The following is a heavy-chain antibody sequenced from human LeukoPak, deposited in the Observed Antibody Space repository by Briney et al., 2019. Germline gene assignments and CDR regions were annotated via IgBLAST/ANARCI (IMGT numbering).Heavy chain of an antibody. J-gene: IGHJ4*02. Sequence: GGSLRLSCAASGFTFSSYSMNWVRQAPGKGLERVSYISSSSSTIYYADSVKGRFTISRDNAKNSLYLQMNSLRAEDTAVYYCARESSVKDFDYWGQGTLVTVSS. D-gene: IGHD2-2*01. V-gene: IGHV3-48*01. CDR2: ISSSSSTI. CDR3: ARESSVKDFDY. CDR1: GFTFSSYS.